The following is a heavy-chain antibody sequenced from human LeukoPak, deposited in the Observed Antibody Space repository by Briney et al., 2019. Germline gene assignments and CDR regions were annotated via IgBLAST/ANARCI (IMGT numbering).Heavy chain of an antibody. D-gene: IGHD6-13*01. V-gene: IGHV3-23*01. CDR1: GFTFSSYA. J-gene: IGHJ4*02. Sequence: GGSLRLSCVASGFTFSSYAMSWVRQPPGKGLEWVSVISGGGHNSYYADSVRGRFTISRDNSKNTVYLQMNSLRVEDAAVHYCAKDRSSWYYPFDSWGQGSLVTVSS. CDR3: AKDRSSWYYPFDS. CDR2: ISGGGHNS.